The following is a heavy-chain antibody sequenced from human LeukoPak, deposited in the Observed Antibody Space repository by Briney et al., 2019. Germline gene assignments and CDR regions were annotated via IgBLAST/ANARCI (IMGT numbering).Heavy chain of an antibody. CDR3: ASHIPRTFSYNPKRAGFDY. CDR1: GGSISSNNYY. Sequence: KSSETLSLTCTVSGGSISSNNYYWGWIRQPPGKGLEWIGSIYYTGSTYYNPSLASRVTISVDTSENQFSLKLSSVTAADTAVYYCASHIPRTFSYNPKRAGFDYWGQGTLVTVSS. CDR2: IYYTGST. J-gene: IGHJ4*02. D-gene: IGHD2-2*02. V-gene: IGHV4-39*01.